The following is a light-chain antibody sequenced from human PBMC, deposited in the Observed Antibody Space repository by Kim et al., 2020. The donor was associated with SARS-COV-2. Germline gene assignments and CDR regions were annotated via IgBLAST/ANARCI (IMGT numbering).Light chain of an antibody. CDR3: SSRGV. CDR1: SSDVGGYNY. Sequence: QSALTQPASVSGSPGQSITISCTGTSSDVGGYNYVSWYQQHPGKAPKLMIYDVSKRPSGVSNRFSGSKSGNTASLTISGLQAEDEADYYCSSRGVFG. J-gene: IGLJ3*02. V-gene: IGLV2-14*01. CDR2: DVS.